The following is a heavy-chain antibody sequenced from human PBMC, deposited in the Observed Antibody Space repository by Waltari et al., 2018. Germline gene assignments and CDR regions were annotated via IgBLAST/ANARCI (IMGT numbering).Heavy chain of an antibody. CDR1: GGSISSYY. J-gene: IGHJ4*02. CDR2: IYYSGST. CDR3: ARETKYSRALDY. V-gene: IGHV4-59*01. Sequence: QVQLQESGPGLVKPSETLSLTCTVSGGSISSYYWSWIRQPPGKGLEWIGYIYYSGSTNYNPSRKSRVTISVDTSKNQFALKLSSVTAADTAVYYCARETKYSRALDYWGQGTLVTVSS. D-gene: IGHD6-6*01.